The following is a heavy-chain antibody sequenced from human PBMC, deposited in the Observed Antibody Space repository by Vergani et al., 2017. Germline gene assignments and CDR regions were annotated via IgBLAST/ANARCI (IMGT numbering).Heavy chain of an antibody. CDR2: IYHSGST. CDR1: GGSISSSNW. J-gene: IGHJ4*02. D-gene: IGHD5-18*01. V-gene: IGHV4-4*02. Sequence: QVQLQESGPGLVKPSGTLSLTCAVSGGSISSSNWWSWVRQPPGKGLEWIGEIYHSGSTNYNPSLKCRVTISVDTSKNQFSLKLSSVTAADTAVYYCARGRKRGRGYSYGYLDYWGQGTLVTVSS. CDR3: ARGRKRGRGYSYGYLDY.